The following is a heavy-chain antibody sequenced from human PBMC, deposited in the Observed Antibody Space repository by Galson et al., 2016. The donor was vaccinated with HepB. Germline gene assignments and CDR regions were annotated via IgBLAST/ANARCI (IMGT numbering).Heavy chain of an antibody. V-gene: IGHV3-48*02. Sequence: SLRLSCAASGFSVSSNYMSRVRQAPGKGLEWVSYISSGSSAIYYADSVKGRFTISRDNAKNSLYLQMNSLRDEDTAIYFCARDGNHGYDMDYWGQGTLVTVSS. CDR3: ARDGNHGYDMDY. J-gene: IGHJ4*02. CDR1: GFSVSSNY. D-gene: IGHD1-14*01. CDR2: ISSGSSAI.